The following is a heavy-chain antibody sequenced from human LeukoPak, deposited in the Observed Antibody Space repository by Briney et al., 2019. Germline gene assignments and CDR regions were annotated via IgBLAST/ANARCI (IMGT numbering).Heavy chain of an antibody. V-gene: IGHV3-23*01. CDR1: GFPFSTYA. D-gene: IGHD3-10*01. CDR3: ARAREYGSGKANAFDI. J-gene: IGHJ3*02. CDR2: ISGSGAGT. Sequence: PGRSLRLSCAASGFPFSTYAMSWVRQAPGMGLEWVSGISGSGAGTYYADSVRGRFTISRDNSKNTLYLQMNSLRAEDTAFYCCARAREYGSGKANAFDIWGQGTMVTVSS.